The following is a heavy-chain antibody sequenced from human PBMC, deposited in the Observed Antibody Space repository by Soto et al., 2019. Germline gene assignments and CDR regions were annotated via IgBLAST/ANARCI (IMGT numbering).Heavy chain of an antibody. V-gene: IGHV3-30*18. J-gene: IGHJ5*02. Sequence: QPGGSLRLSCAASGFTFSSYGMHWVRQAPGKGLEWVAVISYDGSNKYYADSVKGRFTISRDNSKNTLYLQMNSLRAEDTAVYYCAKDLDIAAAGTGYNCFHPWGQGTLVTVSS. CDR3: AKDLDIAAAGTGYNCFHP. D-gene: IGHD6-13*01. CDR2: ISYDGSNK. CDR1: GFTFSSYG.